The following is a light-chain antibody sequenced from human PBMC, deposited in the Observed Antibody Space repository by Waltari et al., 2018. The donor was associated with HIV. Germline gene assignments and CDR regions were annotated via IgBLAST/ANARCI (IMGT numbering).Light chain of an antibody. CDR2: EVS. CDR3: CSYAGSSTPV. V-gene: IGLV2-23*02. J-gene: IGLJ2*01. CDR1: SSDVGSYHF. Sequence: QSALTQPASVSGSPGQSITISCTGTSSDVGSYHFVSWYQQHPGKAPKLMIYEVSKRPSGVSNRFSGSKSGNTASLTISGLQAEDEADYYCCSYAGSSTPVFGGGTKLTVL.